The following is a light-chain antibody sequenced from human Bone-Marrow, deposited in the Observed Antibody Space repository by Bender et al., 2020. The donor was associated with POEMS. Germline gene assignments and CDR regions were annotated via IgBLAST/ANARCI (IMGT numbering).Light chain of an antibody. J-gene: IGLJ3*02. V-gene: IGLV2-14*03. Sequence: QSALTQPASVSGSPGQSITISCTGGSSDIGSYHYVSWYQQHPGKAPKLMIYAVTNRPSGVADRFSGSKSGNTASLTISGLQAEDEADYYCSSYTSSSTRVFGGGTKLTVL. CDR2: AVT. CDR3: SSYTSSSTRV. CDR1: SSDIGSYHY.